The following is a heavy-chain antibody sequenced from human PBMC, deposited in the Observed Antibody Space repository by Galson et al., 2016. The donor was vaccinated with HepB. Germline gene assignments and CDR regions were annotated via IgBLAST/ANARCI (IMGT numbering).Heavy chain of an antibody. V-gene: IGHV1-69*13. CDR2: IIPMFGTA. CDR3: ARGGYCSGRSCYSYFQY. Sequence: SVKVSCKASGGTFSNYAISWVRQAPGQGLEWMGGIIPMFGTANYAQSFQGRVTITAEESTRTAYMELISLRSDDTAVYYCARGGYCSGRSCYSYFQYWGQGTLVTVSS. D-gene: IGHD2-15*01. CDR1: GGTFSNYA. J-gene: IGHJ1*01.